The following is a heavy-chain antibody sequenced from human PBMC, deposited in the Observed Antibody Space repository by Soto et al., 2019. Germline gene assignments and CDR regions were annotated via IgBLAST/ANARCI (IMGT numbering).Heavy chain of an antibody. D-gene: IGHD6-13*01. CDR2: IYPGDSDT. CDR1: GYSFTSYW. CDR3: ARHGYSSSWYAYYYYGMDV. J-gene: IGHJ6*02. V-gene: IGHV5-51*01. Sequence: GESLKISCKGSGYSFTSYWIGWVRQMPGKGLEWMGIIYPGDSDTRYSPSFQGQVTISADKSISTAYLQWSSLKASDTAMYYCARHGYSSSWYAYYYYGMDVWGQGTTVTVSS.